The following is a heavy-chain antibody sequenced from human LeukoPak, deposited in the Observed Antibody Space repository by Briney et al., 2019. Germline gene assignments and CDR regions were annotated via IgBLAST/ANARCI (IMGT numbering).Heavy chain of an antibody. CDR2: INHSGST. J-gene: IGHJ4*02. V-gene: IGHV4-34*01. CDR1: GGSFSGYY. D-gene: IGHD3-10*01. Sequence: PETLSLTCAVYGGSFSGYYWRWIRQPPGKGLEGIGEINHSGSTNYNPSLKRGVTISVDTSKNKFSLKLSSVAAADTAVYYCARVRGSGSYYNPFYFDYWGQGTLVTVSS. CDR3: ARVRGSGSYYNPFYFDY.